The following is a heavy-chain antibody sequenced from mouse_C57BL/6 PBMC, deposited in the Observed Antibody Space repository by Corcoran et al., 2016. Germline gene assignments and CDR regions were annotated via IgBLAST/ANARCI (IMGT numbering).Heavy chain of an antibody. Sequence: QIQLVQSGPELKKPGETVTISCKASGYTFTTYGMSWVKQAPGKGLKWMGWINTYSGVPTYADDFKGRFAFSLETSASTAYLQINNLKNEDTATYFCARGHYGNYLYAMDYWGQGTSVTVSS. CDR2: INTYSGVP. J-gene: IGHJ4*01. CDR3: ARGHYGNYLYAMDY. CDR1: GYTFTTYG. D-gene: IGHD2-1*01. V-gene: IGHV9-3*01.